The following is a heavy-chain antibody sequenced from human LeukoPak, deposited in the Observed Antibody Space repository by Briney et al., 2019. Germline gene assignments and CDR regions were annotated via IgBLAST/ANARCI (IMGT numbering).Heavy chain of an antibody. J-gene: IGHJ4*02. V-gene: IGHV3-11*01. CDR1: GFIFRDYH. CDR2: ISNSDNDI. CDR3: ASGISSVGY. Sequence: GGSLRLSCVASGFIFRDYHMRWMRHTRGEGLECVSYISNSDNDIYYAGSVKGRFTISRDNTRNSLFLQMNSLRPDDTAVYYCASGISSVGYWGQGTLVTVSS. D-gene: IGHD3-3*02.